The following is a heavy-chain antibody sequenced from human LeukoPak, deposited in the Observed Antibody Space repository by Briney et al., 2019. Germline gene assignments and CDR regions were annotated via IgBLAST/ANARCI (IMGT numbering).Heavy chain of an antibody. CDR3: ARDGYYYDSSGWEDWFDP. CDR2: IYTSGST. CDR1: GGSISSYY. J-gene: IGHJ5*02. V-gene: IGHV4-4*07. Sequence: PSETLSLTCTVSGGSISSYYWSWIRQPAGKGLEWIGRIYTSGSTNHNPSLKSRVTMSVDTSKNQFSLKLSSVTAADTAVYYCARDGYYYDSSGWEDWFDPWGQGTLVTVSS. D-gene: IGHD3-22*01.